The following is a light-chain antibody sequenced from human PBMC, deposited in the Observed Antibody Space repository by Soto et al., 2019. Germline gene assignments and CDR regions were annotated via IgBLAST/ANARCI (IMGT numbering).Light chain of an antibody. CDR2: GVS. Sequence: IVVTHSPGTVSLSPGERATLSCRASQSVSSSYLSWYQQKPGQTPRLLIYGVSRRATGIPDRFSGSGCGTDFTLIISRLEPEDFAVYYCQHYGSSWLTFGQGTKVDIK. CDR1: QSVSSSY. V-gene: IGKV3-20*01. CDR3: QHYGSSWLT. J-gene: IGKJ1*01.